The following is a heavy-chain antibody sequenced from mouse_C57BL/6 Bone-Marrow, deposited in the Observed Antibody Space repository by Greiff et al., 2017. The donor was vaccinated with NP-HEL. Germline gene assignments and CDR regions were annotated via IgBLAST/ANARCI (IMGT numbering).Heavy chain of an antibody. J-gene: IGHJ3*01. CDR1: GFTFSSYA. CDR3: AREGVLRSGAY. D-gene: IGHD6-5*01. Sequence: EVQLVESGGGLVKPGGSLKLSCAASGFTFSSYAMSWVRQTPEKRLEWVATISDGGSYTYYPDNVKGLFTISRDNAKNNLYLQMSHLKSEDTAMYYCAREGVLRSGAYWGQGTLVTVSA. CDR2: ISDGGSYT. V-gene: IGHV5-4*01.